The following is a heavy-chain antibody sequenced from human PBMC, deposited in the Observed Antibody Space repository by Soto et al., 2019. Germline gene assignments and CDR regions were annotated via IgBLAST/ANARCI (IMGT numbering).Heavy chain of an antibody. CDR1: GLTFSSSV. CDR3: ATDPTALSRF. J-gene: IGHJ4*02. V-gene: IGHV3-23*01. Sequence: VQLLESGGGWVQPGGSLRLSCAASGLTFSSSVMNWVRQTAGKGLEWVAVISVNGDTTYYADSVKGRFTISRDNSRNMLYLHLNSLRAEDTAVYYCATDPTALSRFWGQGTLVTVSS. CDR2: ISVNGDTT. D-gene: IGHD1-26*01.